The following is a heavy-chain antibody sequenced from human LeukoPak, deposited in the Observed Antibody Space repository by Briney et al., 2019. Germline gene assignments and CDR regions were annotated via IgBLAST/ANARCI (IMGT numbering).Heavy chain of an antibody. CDR3: ARDIVVVPAGGDWFDP. CDR1: GGSISSSSYY. D-gene: IGHD2-2*01. V-gene: IGHV4-39*07. CDR2: IYYSGST. J-gene: IGHJ5*02. Sequence: SETLSLNCTVSGGSISSSSYYWGWIRQPPGKGLEWIGSIYYSGSTYYNPSLKSRVTISVDTSKNQFSLKLSSVTAADTAVYYCARDIVVVPAGGDWFDPWGQGTLVTVSP.